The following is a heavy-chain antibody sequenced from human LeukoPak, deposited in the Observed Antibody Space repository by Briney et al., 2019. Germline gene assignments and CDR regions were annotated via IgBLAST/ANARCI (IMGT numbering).Heavy chain of an antibody. D-gene: IGHD3-10*01. Sequence: SETLSLTCAVYGGSFSGYYYWSWIRPPPGKGLEWIGEINHSGSTNYNPSLKSRVTISVDTSKNQFSLKLSSVTAADTAVYYCARGGRTRYYGSGSYYSPNNWFDPWGQGTLVTVSS. CDR3: ARGGRTRYYGSGSYYSPNNWFDP. CDR2: INHSGST. CDR1: GGSFSGYYY. V-gene: IGHV4-34*01. J-gene: IGHJ5*02.